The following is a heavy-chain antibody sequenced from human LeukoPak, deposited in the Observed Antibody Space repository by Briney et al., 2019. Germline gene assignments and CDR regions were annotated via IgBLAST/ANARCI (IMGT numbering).Heavy chain of an antibody. CDR2: IYYSGST. CDR3: ARGRGYDPGY. D-gene: IGHD5-12*01. V-gene: IGHV4-39*07. Sequence: SETLSLTCTVSGGSISSSSYYWGWIRQPPGKGLEWIGSIYYSGSTYYNPSLKSRVTISVDTSKNQFSLKLSSVTAADTAVYYCARGRGYDPGYWGQGTLVTVSS. CDR1: GGSISSSSYY. J-gene: IGHJ4*02.